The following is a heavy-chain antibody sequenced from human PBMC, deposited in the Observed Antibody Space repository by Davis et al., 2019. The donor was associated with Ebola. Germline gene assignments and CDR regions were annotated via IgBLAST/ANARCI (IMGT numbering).Heavy chain of an antibody. CDR3: TTANYDFWSGYPIIGAAFDI. J-gene: IGHJ3*02. CDR2: IRSKANSYAT. V-gene: IGHV3-73*01. D-gene: IGHD3-3*01. Sequence: GGSLRLSCAASGFTFSGSAMHWVRQASGKGLEWVGRIRSKANSYATAYAASVKGRFTISRDDSKNTLYLQMNSLKTEDTAVYYCTTANYDFWSGYPIIGAAFDIWGQGTMVTVSS. CDR1: GFTFSGSA.